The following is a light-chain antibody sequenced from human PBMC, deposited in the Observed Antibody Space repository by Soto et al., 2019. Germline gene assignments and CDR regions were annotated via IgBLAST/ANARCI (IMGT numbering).Light chain of an antibody. V-gene: IGLV2-14*01. CDR2: DVS. CDR3: SSYTSATTYV. J-gene: IGLJ1*01. Sequence: QSVLTQPASVSGSPGQSITISCTGTSSDVGAYNYAPWYQQYPGEAPKVIIYDVSHRPAGVSNRFSGSKSGNTASLTISGLQTQDEADYYCSSYTSATTYVFGTGTKVTVL. CDR1: SSDVGAYNY.